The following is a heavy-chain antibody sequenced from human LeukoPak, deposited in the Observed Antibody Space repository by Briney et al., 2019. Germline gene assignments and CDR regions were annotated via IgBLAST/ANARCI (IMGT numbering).Heavy chain of an antibody. Sequence: GGSLRLSCAASGFTFDDYAMHWVRQAPGKGLEWVSLISGDGGSTYYADSVKGRFTISRDNSKNSLYLQMNSLRTEDTALYYCAKDTQLYDSSGYYRYWGQGTLVTVSS. CDR3: AKDTQLYDSSGYYRY. V-gene: IGHV3-43*02. D-gene: IGHD3-22*01. CDR1: GFTFDDYA. J-gene: IGHJ4*02. CDR2: ISGDGGST.